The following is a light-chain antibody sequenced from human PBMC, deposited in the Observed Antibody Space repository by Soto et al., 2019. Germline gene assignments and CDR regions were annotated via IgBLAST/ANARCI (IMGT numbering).Light chain of an antibody. Sequence: MTQTPVSISVYFGGIDIITCRASQSIGNYLNWYQQKPGKAPKLLIYAASTLQRGVPSRFSGSGSGTDFTLTIKCLQTEDFATYFCQQSYIPPLTFAGGTKVDIK. CDR2: AAS. CDR1: QSIGNY. J-gene: IGKJ4*01. V-gene: IGKV1-39*01. CDR3: QQSYIPPLT.